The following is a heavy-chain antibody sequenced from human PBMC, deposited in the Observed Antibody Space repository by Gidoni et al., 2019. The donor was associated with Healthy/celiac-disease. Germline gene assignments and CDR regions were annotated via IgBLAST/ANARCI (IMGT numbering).Heavy chain of an antibody. CDR2: INHSGST. V-gene: IGHV4-34*01. Sequence: FSGYYWSWIRQPPGKGLEWIGEINHSGSTNYNPSLKSRVTISVDTSKNQFSLKLSSVTAADTAVYYCARVCRITMVRGVIWGSYYYMDVWGKGTTVTVSS. D-gene: IGHD3-10*01. CDR1: FSGYY. CDR3: ARVCRITMVRGVIWGSYYYMDV. J-gene: IGHJ6*03.